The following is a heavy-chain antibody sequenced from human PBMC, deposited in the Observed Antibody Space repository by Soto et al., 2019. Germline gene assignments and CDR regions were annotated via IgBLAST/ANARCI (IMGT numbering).Heavy chain of an antibody. J-gene: IGHJ4*02. Sequence: SETLSLTCTVSGGSISSYYWSWIRQPPGKGLEWIGYIYYSGSTNYNPSLKSRVTISVDTSKNQFSLKLSSVTAADTAVYYCAREVREMATIGYWGQGTLVTVSS. V-gene: IGHV4-59*01. D-gene: IGHD5-12*01. CDR1: GGSISSYY. CDR2: IYYSGST. CDR3: AREVREMATIGY.